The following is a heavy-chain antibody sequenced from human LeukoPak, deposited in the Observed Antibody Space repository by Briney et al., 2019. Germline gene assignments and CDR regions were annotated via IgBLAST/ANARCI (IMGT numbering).Heavy chain of an antibody. CDR2: IYYSGST. CDR1: GGSVSSCSYC. V-gene: IGHV4-61*01. D-gene: IGHD6-19*01. Sequence: PSETLSLTCTVSGGSVSSCSYCWSWIRQPPGKGLEWIGYIYYSGSTNYNPSLKSRVTLSVDTSKNQFSLKLSSVTAADTAVYYCARETVAGSNFDYWGQGTLVTVSS. CDR3: ARETVAGSNFDY. J-gene: IGHJ4*02.